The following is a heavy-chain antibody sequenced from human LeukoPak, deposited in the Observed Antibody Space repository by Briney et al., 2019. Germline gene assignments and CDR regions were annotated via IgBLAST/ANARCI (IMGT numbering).Heavy chain of an antibody. J-gene: IGHJ4*02. D-gene: IGHD3-10*01. Sequence: ASVKVSCKASGYSFRNYGISWVRQAPGQGLEWMGWMNPNSGNTGYAQKFQGRVTITRNTSISTAYMELSSLRSEDTAVYYCARGVVRGVPDYWGQGTLVTVSS. V-gene: IGHV1-8*01. CDR3: ARGVVRGVPDY. CDR1: GYSFRNYG. CDR2: MNPNSGNT.